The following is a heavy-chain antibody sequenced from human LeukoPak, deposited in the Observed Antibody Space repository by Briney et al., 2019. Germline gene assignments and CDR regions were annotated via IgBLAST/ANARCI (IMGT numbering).Heavy chain of an antibody. J-gene: IGHJ6*02. CDR1: GYSFTSYW. CDR3: ARQEGIAAAGTLSYYGMDV. D-gene: IGHD6-13*01. Sequence: GESLKISCKGSGYSFTSYWIGWVRQMPGKGLEWMGIIYPGDSDTRYSPSFQGQATISADKSISTAYLQWSSLKASDTAMYYCARQEGIAAAGTLSYYGMDVWGQGTTVTVSS. CDR2: IYPGDSDT. V-gene: IGHV5-51*01.